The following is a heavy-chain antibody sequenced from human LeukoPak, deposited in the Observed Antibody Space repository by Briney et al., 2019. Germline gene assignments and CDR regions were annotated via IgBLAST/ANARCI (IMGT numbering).Heavy chain of an antibody. D-gene: IGHD3-22*01. Sequence: ASVKVSCKASGYTFASYDINWVRQATGQGLEWMGWMNPNSGNTGYAQKFQGRVTMTRNTSISTAYMELSSLRSEDTAVYYCARGRYYPDYFDYWGQGTLVTVSS. CDR2: MNPNSGNT. V-gene: IGHV1-8*01. CDR3: ARGRYYPDYFDY. CDR1: GYTFASYD. J-gene: IGHJ4*02.